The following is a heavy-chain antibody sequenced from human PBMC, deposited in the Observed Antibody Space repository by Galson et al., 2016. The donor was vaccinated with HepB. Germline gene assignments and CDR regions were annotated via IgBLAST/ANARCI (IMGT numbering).Heavy chain of an antibody. Sequence: SLRLSCAASGFTVSSNYMSWVRQAPGKGLEWVSVIYGDARTYYADAVKGRFTISRDKPKNTLYLQMTSLRADDTAVYYCAKLYGWYGSGYVQHWGQGTLVTVSS. V-gene: IGHV3-53*01. CDR2: IYGDART. D-gene: IGHD6-25*01. J-gene: IGHJ1*01. CDR1: GFTVSSNY. CDR3: AKLYGWYGSGYVQH.